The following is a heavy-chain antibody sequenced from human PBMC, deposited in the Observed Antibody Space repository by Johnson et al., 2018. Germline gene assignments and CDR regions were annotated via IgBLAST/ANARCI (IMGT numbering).Heavy chain of an antibody. V-gene: IGHV3-9*01. D-gene: IGHD1-1*01. J-gene: IGHJ3*02. CDR2: ISWNSIRE. CDR1: GVAFDDSA. CDR3: TKVAGWKVCFDI. Sequence: VQLVQSGGGSVQPGRSLRLSCTASGVAFDDSAMHWVRQAPGKGLEWVAGISWNSIREDYADSVKGRFTISRDNDKNYLYLKMNSLRPDDTALYYCTKVAGWKVCFDIWGQVTMVTVSS.